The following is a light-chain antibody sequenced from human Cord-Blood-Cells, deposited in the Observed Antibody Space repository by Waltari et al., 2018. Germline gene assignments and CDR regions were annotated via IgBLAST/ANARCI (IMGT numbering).Light chain of an antibody. CDR2: EVS. J-gene: IGLJ1*01. CDR1: SSDVGSYNL. Sequence: QSDLTQPASASGSPGQSITLPCTGTSSDVGSYNLVSWYQQHPGKAPKLMIYEVSKRPSGVSNRFSGSKSGNTASLTISGLQADDEADYYCCSYAGSSTWVFGTGTNVTVL. CDR3: CSYAGSSTWV. V-gene: IGLV2-23*02.